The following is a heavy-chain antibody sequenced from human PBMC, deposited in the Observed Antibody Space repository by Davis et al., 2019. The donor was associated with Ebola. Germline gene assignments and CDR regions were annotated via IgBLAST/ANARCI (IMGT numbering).Heavy chain of an antibody. CDR2: NYYSGST. CDR1: GGSISSYY. D-gene: IGHD4-17*01. Sequence: MPSETLSLTCTVSGGSISSYYWTWIRQAPGKGLEWIGYNYYSGSTNYNPSLKSRVTISVDTSKNQFSLKLSSVTAADTAVYYCARGHGDYGNDAFDIWGQGTMITVSS. CDR3: ARGHGDYGNDAFDI. V-gene: IGHV4-59*08. J-gene: IGHJ3*02.